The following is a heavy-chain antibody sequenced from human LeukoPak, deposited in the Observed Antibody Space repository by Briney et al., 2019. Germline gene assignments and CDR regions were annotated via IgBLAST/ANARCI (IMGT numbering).Heavy chain of an antibody. J-gene: IGHJ4*02. CDR1: GFTFTTYG. CDR2: IGGSGTRT. CDR3: ARRSRGTYPDH. D-gene: IGHD1-26*01. V-gene: IGHV3-23*01. Sequence: PGGSLRLSCSASGFTFTTYGMNWVRQAPGKGLEWVSGIGGSGTRTYYADSVKGRFAISRDNSKNTLYLQMNSLRDEDTAVYYCARRSRGTYPDHWGQGTLVTVSS.